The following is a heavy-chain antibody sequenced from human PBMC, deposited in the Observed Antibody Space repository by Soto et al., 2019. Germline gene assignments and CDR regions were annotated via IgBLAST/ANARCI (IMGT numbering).Heavy chain of an antibody. V-gene: IGHV3-23*01. Sequence: GGSLRLSCAASGFTFSSYAMSWVRQAPGKGLEWVSAISGSGGSTYYADSVKGRFTISRDNSKNMLYLQMNSLRAEDTAVYYCHVVPAAMQGYDILTGYPRRGYFDYWGQGTLVTVSS. CDR2: ISGSGGST. CDR3: HVVPAAMQGYDILTGYPRRGYFDY. J-gene: IGHJ4*02. CDR1: GFTFSSYA. D-gene: IGHD3-9*01.